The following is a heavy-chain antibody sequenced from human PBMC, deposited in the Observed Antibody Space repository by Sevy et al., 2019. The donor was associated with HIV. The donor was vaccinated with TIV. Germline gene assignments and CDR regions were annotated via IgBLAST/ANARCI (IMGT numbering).Heavy chain of an antibody. CDR3: AREGLRGRYGMDV. CDR2: ISYDGSNK. Sequence: GGSLRLSCAASVFTFSSYAMHWVRQAPGKGLEWVAVISYDGSNKYYADSVKGRFTISRDNSKNTLYLQMNSLRAEDTAVYYCAREGLRGRYGMDVWGQGTTVTVSS. J-gene: IGHJ6*02. V-gene: IGHV3-30*04. D-gene: IGHD4-17*01. CDR1: VFTFSSYA.